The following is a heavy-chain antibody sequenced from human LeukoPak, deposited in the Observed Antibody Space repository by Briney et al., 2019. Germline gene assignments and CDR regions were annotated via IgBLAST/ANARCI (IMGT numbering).Heavy chain of an antibody. D-gene: IGHD2/OR15-2a*01. J-gene: IGHJ4*02. CDR2: ISSSSSYI. CDR1: GFTFSSYS. Sequence: GGSLRLSCAASGFTFSSYSMNWVRQAPGKGLEWVSPISSSSSYIYYADSVKGRFTISRDNAKNSLYLQMNSLRADDTAVYYCARAWNSYFDYWGQGTLVTVSS. V-gene: IGHV3-21*01. CDR3: ARAWNSYFDY.